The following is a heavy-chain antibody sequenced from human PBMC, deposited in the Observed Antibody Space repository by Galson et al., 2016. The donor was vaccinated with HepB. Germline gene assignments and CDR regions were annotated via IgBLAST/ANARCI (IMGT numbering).Heavy chain of an antibody. V-gene: IGHV1-2*02. Sequence: SVKVSCKASGGIFSTYAMSWVRQAPGQGLEWMGWINPDNGATNYVPKFEGRVTFTRDTSIDTAYMELSRLTSDDTAIYFCARHDFFRGVMRDYWGQGTLVTVPS. CDR3: ARHDFFRGVMRDY. J-gene: IGHJ4*02. CDR2: INPDNGAT. D-gene: IGHD3-3*01. CDR1: GGIFSTYA.